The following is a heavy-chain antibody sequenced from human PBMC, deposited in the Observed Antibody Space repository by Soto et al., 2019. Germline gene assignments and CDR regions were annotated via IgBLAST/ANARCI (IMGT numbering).Heavy chain of an antibody. J-gene: IGHJ6*02. CDR2: INPSGGST. Sequence: QVQLVQSGAEVKTPGASVKVSCKASGYTFTSYYMHWVRQAPGPGLEWMGIINPSGGSTSYAQKFQCRVTVPRDTSTSTGYRELSSLRSEDTAGYYCARDQGLVVSSLYGMDVWVQGTTVTVS. CDR1: GYTFTSYY. D-gene: IGHD6-19*01. CDR3: ARDQGLVVSSLYGMDV. V-gene: IGHV1-46*01.